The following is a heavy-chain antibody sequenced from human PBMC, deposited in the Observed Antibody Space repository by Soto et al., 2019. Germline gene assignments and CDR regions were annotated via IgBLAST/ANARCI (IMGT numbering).Heavy chain of an antibody. J-gene: IGHJ4*02. CDR1: GFTCNNYA. V-gene: IGHV3-23*01. CDR2: ISASGGAT. Sequence: EVQLLESGGGLVQPGGSLRLSCAASGFTCNNYAMSWVRQAPGKGLEWVSAISASGGATYYADSVKGRFTISRDNSKNTLYLQMNGLRAEDTAVYYCTSRYYFDYWGQGTLVTVSS. CDR3: TSRYYFDY.